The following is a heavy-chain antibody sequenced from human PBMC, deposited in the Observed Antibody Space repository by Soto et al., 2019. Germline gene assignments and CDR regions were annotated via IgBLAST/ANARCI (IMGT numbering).Heavy chain of an antibody. CDR3: ASLIRYCSGSSCYFEYFQH. J-gene: IGHJ1*01. V-gene: IGHV4-59*08. CDR2: IYYSGST. CDR1: GGSISSYY. Sequence: PSETLSLTCTVSGGSISSYYWSWIRQPPGKGLEWIGYIYYSGSTTYNPSLKSRVTISVDTSKNQFSLKLSSVTAADTAVYYCASLIRYCSGSSCYFEYFQHWGQGTLVTVSS. D-gene: IGHD2-15*01.